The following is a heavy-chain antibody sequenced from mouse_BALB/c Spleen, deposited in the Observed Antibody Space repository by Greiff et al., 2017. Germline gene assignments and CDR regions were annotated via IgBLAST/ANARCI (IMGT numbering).Heavy chain of an antibody. CDR2: IRSKSNNYAT. CDR3: VRGYFDY. Sequence: EVMLVESGGGLVQPKGSLKLSCAASGFTFNTYAMNWVRQAPGKGLEWVARIRSKSNNYATYYADSVKDRFTISRDDSQSMLYLQMNNLKTEDTAMYYCVRGYFDYWGQGTTLTVSS. J-gene: IGHJ2*01. CDR1: GFTFNTYA. V-gene: IGHV10-1*02.